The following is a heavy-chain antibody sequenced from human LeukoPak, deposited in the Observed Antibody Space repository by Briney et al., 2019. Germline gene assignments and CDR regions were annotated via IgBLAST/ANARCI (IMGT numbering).Heavy chain of an antibody. Sequence: GESLKISCKGSGYSFTSYWIGWVRQMPGKGLEWMGIIYPGDSDTRYSPSFQGQVTISADKSISTAYLQWSSLKASDTAMYYCVSAAPYSGSYSGDAFDIWGQGTMVTVSS. D-gene: IGHD1-26*01. V-gene: IGHV5-51*01. CDR2: IYPGDSDT. J-gene: IGHJ3*02. CDR1: GYSFTSYW. CDR3: VSAAPYSGSYSGDAFDI.